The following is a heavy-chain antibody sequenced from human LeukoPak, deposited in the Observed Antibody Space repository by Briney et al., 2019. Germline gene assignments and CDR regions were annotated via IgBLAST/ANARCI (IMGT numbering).Heavy chain of an antibody. D-gene: IGHD6-13*01. Sequence: SETLSLTCAVYGGSFSGYYWSWIRQPPGKGLEWIGEINRSGSTNYNPSLKSRVTISVDTSKNQFSLKLSSVTAADTAVYYCARGRAGYSSSWYAVVYWGQGTLVTVSS. CDR3: ARGRAGYSSSWYAVVY. CDR2: INRSGST. CDR1: GGSFSGYY. J-gene: IGHJ4*02. V-gene: IGHV4-34*01.